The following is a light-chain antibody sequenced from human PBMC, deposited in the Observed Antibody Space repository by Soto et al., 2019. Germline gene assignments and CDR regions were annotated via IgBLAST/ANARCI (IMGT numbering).Light chain of an antibody. J-gene: IGKJ4*01. Sequence: EIVLTQSPVTLSLSPGDRATLSCRASQSVSSYLAWYQQKNGQAPRLLIYDASNRATGIPARFSGSGSGTDFTLTISSLEPEDFAVYYCQQRTNWPPTFGGGTKVEIK. CDR1: QSVSSY. CDR2: DAS. V-gene: IGKV3-11*01. CDR3: QQRTNWPPT.